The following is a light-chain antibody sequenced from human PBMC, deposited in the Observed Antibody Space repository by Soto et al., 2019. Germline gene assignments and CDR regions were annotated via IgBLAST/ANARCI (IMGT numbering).Light chain of an antibody. CDR3: QQYNGT. Sequence: DIQMTQSPSSLSASVGDRVTITCRASQSISSFLNWYQQKPGKAPKLLVYGASSLQSGVPSRVSGSGSGTEFTLTISSLQPDDFATYYCQQYNGTFGQGTTGDIK. V-gene: IGKV1-39*01. CDR2: GAS. CDR1: QSISSF. J-gene: IGKJ1*01.